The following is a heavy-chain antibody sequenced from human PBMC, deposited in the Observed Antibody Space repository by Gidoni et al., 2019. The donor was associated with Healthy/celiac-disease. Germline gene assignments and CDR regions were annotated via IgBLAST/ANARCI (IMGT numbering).Heavy chain of an antibody. D-gene: IGHD2-2*01. V-gene: IGHV3-74*01. J-gene: IGHJ4*02. CDR3: ASGPYATTDY. CDR2: INSDGSST. Sequence: EVQLVESGGGLVQPGGSLRLSCAASGFTFSSYWMHWVRQAPGKGRVWVSRINSDGSSTSYADSVKGRFTISRDNAKNTLYLQMNSLRAEDTAVYYCASGPYATTDYWGQGTLVTVSS. CDR1: GFTFSSYW.